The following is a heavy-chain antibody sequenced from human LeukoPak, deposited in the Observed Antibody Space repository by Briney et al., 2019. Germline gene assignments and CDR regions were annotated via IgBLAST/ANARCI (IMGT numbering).Heavy chain of an antibody. V-gene: IGHV1-69*13. Sequence: GASVKVSCKASGGTFSNFTINWVRQAPGQGLEWMGGIIPILGTPNYAQKFQGRVTITADESTSTAYMELSSLRSEDTAVYYCARELHGTGVFDIWGQGTMATVSS. D-gene: IGHD2-8*02. CDR1: GGTFSNFT. CDR3: ARELHGTGVFDI. J-gene: IGHJ3*02. CDR2: IIPILGTP.